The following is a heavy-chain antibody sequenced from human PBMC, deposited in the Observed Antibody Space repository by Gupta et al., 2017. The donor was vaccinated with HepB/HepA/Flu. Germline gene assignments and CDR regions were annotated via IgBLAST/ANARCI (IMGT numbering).Heavy chain of an antibody. CDR2: INHSGST. Sequence: QVQLQQWGAGLLKPSETLSLTCAVYGGSFSGYYWSWIRQPPGKGLEWIGEINHSGSTNYNPSLKSRVTISVDTSKNQFSLKLSSVTAADTAVYYCARGGDYYGSGSYQPHSYYYMDVWGKGTTVTVSS. V-gene: IGHV4-34*01. J-gene: IGHJ6*03. CDR1: GGSFSGYY. D-gene: IGHD3-10*01. CDR3: ARGGDYYGSGSYQPHSYYYMDV.